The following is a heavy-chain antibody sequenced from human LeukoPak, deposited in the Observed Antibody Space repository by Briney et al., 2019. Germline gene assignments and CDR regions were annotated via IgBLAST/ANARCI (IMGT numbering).Heavy chain of an antibody. Sequence: PGGSQRLSCAASGFTFSNYAMHWVRQAPGKGLEWVAVISYDGSNKYYADSVKGRFTISKDNSKNTVYLQMSSLRVDDTAVYYCAKAASSSWPSYYYGMDVWGQGTTVTVSS. CDR1: GFTFSNYA. CDR2: ISYDGSNK. CDR3: AKAASSSWPSYYYGMDV. V-gene: IGHV3-30-3*01. D-gene: IGHD6-13*01. J-gene: IGHJ6*02.